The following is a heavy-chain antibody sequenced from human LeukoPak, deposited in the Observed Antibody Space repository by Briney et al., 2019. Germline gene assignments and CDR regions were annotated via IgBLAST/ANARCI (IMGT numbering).Heavy chain of an antibody. CDR2: MNPNSGNT. CDR1: GYTFTSYD. Sequence: ASVKVSCKASGYTFTSYDINWVRQATGQGLEWMGWMNPNSGNTGYAQKFQGRVTMTRNTSISTTYMELSSLRSEDTAVYYCARAPYSSSWGNEIDYWGQGTLVTVSS. V-gene: IGHV1-8*01. CDR3: ARAPYSSSWGNEIDY. D-gene: IGHD6-13*01. J-gene: IGHJ4*02.